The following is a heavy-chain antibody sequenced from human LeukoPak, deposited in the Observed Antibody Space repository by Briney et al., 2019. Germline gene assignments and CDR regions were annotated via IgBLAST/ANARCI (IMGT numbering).Heavy chain of an antibody. CDR2: IFYSGST. CDR3: ARDRYWFDP. CDR1: GGSISTSSYY. Sequence: PSETLSLTCTVSGGSISTSSYYWGWIRQPPGKGLEWIGNIFYSGSTYYSPSLKSRVTISLDTSRNQFSLKLSSVTAADTAVYYCARDRYWFDPWGQGTLVTVSS. V-gene: IGHV4-39*07. J-gene: IGHJ5*02.